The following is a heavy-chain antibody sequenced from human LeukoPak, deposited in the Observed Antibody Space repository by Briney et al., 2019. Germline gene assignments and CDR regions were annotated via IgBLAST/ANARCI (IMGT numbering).Heavy chain of an antibody. J-gene: IGHJ4*02. Sequence: SETLSLTCAVSGGYVNRGTFFWTWIRKPPGKGLEWIGYISNSGSTNYHPSLKSRVTISVDTSKNQFSLKLSSVTAADTAVYYCARRRSRAHNFDYWGQGTLVTVSS. D-gene: IGHD5-24*01. CDR1: GGYVNRGTFF. CDR3: ARRRSRAHNFDY. V-gene: IGHV4-61*01. CDR2: ISNSGST.